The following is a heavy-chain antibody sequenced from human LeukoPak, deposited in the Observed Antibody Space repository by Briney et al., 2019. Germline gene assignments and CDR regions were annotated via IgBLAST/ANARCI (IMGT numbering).Heavy chain of an antibody. J-gene: IGHJ3*02. Sequence: GSLRLSCEASRLTFSTSWMSWVRQAPGKGLEWVSSISSSSSYIYYADSVKGRFTISRDNARNSLYLQMNNLRVEDTAVYYCARGYTNYGYVFDIWGQGTMVTVSS. V-gene: IGHV3-21*04. CDR3: ARGYTNYGYVFDI. CDR2: ISSSSSYI. CDR1: RLTFSTSW. D-gene: IGHD4-11*01.